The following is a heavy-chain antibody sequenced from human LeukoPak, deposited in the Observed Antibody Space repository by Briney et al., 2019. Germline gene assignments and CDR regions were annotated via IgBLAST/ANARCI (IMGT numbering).Heavy chain of an antibody. V-gene: IGHV3-74*01. J-gene: IGHJ4*02. CDR1: GFTFSSYW. D-gene: IGHD3-3*01. CDR2: ITSDGRST. Sequence: QSGGSLRLSCAGSGFTFSSYWMHWVRQAPGKGLVWVSRITSDGRSTSYADSVKGRFTISRDNSKNTLYLQMNSLRAEDTAVYYCAKFFGVGSFGADLPEWYFDYWGQGTLVTVSS. CDR3: AKFFGVGSFGADLPEWYFDY.